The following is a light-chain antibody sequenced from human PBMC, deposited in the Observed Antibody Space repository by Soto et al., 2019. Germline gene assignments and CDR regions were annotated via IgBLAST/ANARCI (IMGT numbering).Light chain of an antibody. CDR1: QDGSNY. V-gene: IGKV1-33*01. J-gene: IGKJ2*03. Sequence: DIQMTQSPSSLSASVGDRVTITCQASQDGSNYLNWYQQKPGKAPKLLIYDASNLETGVPSRFSGSASGTDFTFTISSLRPEDVGTYYCQQYDNLPFSFGQGTKLEIK. CDR3: QQYDNLPFS. CDR2: DAS.